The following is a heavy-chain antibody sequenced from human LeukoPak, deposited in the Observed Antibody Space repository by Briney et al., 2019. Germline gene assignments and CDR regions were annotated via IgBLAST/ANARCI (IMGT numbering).Heavy chain of an antibody. V-gene: IGHV4-59*12. J-gene: IGHJ5*02. CDR2: IYYSGST. CDR3: ARWNYYDSSGNLNWFDP. Sequence: SETLSLTCTVSGGSISSYYWSWIRQPPGKGLEWIGYIYYSGSTNYNPSLKSRVAISVDTSKNQFSLKLSSVTAADTAVYYCARWNYYDSSGNLNWFDPWGQGTLVTVSS. D-gene: IGHD3-22*01. CDR1: GGSISSYY.